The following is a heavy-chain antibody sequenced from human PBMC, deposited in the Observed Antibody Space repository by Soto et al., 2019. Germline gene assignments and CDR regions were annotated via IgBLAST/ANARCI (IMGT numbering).Heavy chain of an antibody. D-gene: IGHD1-1*01. Sequence: GGSLRLSCAASGFTFSNYDMHWVRQATGKGLEWVSGIGTAGDTNYLGSVKGRFTISRENAKNSLYLQMNSLRAGDTAVYYCARGPTWNYYMDVWGKGTTVTVSS. CDR3: ARGPTWNYYMDV. CDR1: GFTFSNYD. V-gene: IGHV3-13*01. CDR2: IGTAGDT. J-gene: IGHJ6*03.